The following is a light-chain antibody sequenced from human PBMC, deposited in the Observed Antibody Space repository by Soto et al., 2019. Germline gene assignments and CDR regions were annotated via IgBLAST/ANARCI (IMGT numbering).Light chain of an antibody. Sequence: QSVLTHPPSVSGTPGGRISISCSGSTSNIESHSVNWYQKVPGTAPKLLIITNNQRPSGVPDRFSGSKSGASASLAISGLQSEDEATYYCATWDDSRKGVFGTGTKVTVL. CDR1: TSNIESHS. CDR2: TNN. J-gene: IGLJ1*01. V-gene: IGLV1-44*01. CDR3: ATWDDSRKGV.